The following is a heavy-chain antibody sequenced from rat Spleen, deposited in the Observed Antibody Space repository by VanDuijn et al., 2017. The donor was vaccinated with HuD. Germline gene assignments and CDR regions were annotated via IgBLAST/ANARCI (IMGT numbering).Heavy chain of an antibody. J-gene: IGHJ2*01. V-gene: IGHV5S13*01. Sequence: EVQLVESGGGLVQPGRSLKLSCAASGFTFSNYGMAWVRQTPTKGLEWVASISTGGGNTYYRDSVKGRFTISRDNAKNTLYLQMSKLGSEDTAIYYCARRMRKLPGYNDYWGQGVMVTVSS. CDR3: ARRMRKLPGYNDY. CDR1: GFTFSNYG. CDR2: ISTGGGNT. D-gene: IGHD1-4*01.